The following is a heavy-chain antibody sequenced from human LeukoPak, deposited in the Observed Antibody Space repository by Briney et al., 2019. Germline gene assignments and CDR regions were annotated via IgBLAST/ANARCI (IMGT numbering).Heavy chain of an antibody. D-gene: IGHD6-6*01. J-gene: IGHJ6*03. CDR1: GGTFSSYA. CDR3: ARDNSEQLGLSTYSPYYYMDV. Sequence: SVNVSCKASGGTFSSYAISWVRQAPGQGLEWMGGIIPIFGTANYAQKFQGRVTITTDESTSTAYMELSSLRSEDTAVYYCARDNSEQLGLSTYSPYYYMDVWGKGTTVTVSS. CDR2: IIPIFGTA. V-gene: IGHV1-69*05.